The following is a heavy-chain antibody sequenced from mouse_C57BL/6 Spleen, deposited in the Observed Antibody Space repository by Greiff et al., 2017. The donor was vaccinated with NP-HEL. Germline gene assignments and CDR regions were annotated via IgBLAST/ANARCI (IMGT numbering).Heavy chain of an antibody. CDR1: GYTFTSYW. J-gene: IGHJ4*01. D-gene: IGHD1-1*01. CDR2: IYPGSGST. Sequence: VQLQQSGAELVKPGASVKMSCKASGYTFTSYWITWVKQRPGQGLEWIGDIYPGSGSTNYNEKFKSKATLTVDTSSSTAYMQLSSLTSEDSAVYYCARRLITTVVADAMDYWGQGTSVTVSS. CDR3: ARRLITTVVADAMDY. V-gene: IGHV1-55*01.